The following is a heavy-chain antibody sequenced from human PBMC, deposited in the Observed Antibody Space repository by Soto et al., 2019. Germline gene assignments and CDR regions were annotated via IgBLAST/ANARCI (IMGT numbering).Heavy chain of an antibody. CDR1: GFTFSGYS. V-gene: IGHV3-48*02. CDR3: ARGPSAAAPLSDWYFDL. Sequence: PGGSLRLSCAASGFTFSGYSINWVRQVPGKGLEWVSYIASSSWNIYYADTVKGRFTISRDNANNALSLQMNSLRDEDTAVYYCARGPSAAAPLSDWYFDLWGRGTLVTVSS. CDR2: IASSSWNI. D-gene: IGHD2-2*01. J-gene: IGHJ2*01.